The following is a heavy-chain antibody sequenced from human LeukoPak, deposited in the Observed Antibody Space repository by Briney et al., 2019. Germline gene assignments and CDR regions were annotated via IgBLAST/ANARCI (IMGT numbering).Heavy chain of an antibody. CDR3: ARDVSVSGMDV. D-gene: IGHD5/OR15-5a*01. J-gene: IGHJ6*02. CDR1: GFTFSNYW. Sequence: GGSLRLSCAASGFTFSNYWMSWVRQAPGKGLEWVAKIKTDGSVKYYVDSVKGRFTISRDNPKNSLYLQMNSLRAEDTAIYYCARDVSVSGMDVWGQGTTVTVSS. V-gene: IGHV3-7*01. CDR2: IKTDGSVK.